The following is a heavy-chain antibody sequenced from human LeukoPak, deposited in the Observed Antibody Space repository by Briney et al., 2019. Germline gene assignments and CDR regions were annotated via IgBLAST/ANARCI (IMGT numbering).Heavy chain of an antibody. V-gene: IGHV3-21*01. CDR1: GFTFSNAW. CDR3: ARWPYSSSYYFDY. Sequence: PGGSLRLSCAASGFTFSNAWMSWVRQSPEKGLEWVSSITSGTTYIYYADSVRGRFTLSRDNAKNSLYLQMNSLRAEDTAVYYCARWPYSSSYYFDYWGQGTLVTVSS. J-gene: IGHJ4*02. CDR2: ITSGTTYI. D-gene: IGHD6-6*01.